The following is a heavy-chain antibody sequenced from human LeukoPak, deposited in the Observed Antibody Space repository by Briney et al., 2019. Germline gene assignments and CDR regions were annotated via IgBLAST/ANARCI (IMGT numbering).Heavy chain of an antibody. Sequence: PGESLKISCKGSGDSFTTYWIGWVRQMPGQGLEWMGIIYLGDSDTRYSPSFQGQVTISADKSINTAYLQWSSLKASDTAMYYCARSLSGTNFDYWGQGTLVTVSS. CDR1: GDSFTTYW. CDR3: ARSLSGTNFDY. V-gene: IGHV5-51*01. D-gene: IGHD3/OR15-3a*01. J-gene: IGHJ4*02. CDR2: IYLGDSDT.